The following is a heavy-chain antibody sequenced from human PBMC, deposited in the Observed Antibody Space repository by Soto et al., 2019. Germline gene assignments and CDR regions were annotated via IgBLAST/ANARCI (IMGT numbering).Heavy chain of an antibody. CDR2: IIPIFGTA. J-gene: IGHJ5*02. CDR1: GGTFSSYA. V-gene: IGHV1-69*13. Sequence: SVKVSCKASGGTFSSYAISWVRQAPGQGLEWMGGIIPIFGTANYAQKFQGRVTITADESTSTAYMELSSLRSEDTAVYYCARDLDNWNDRNWFDPWGQGTLVTVSS. D-gene: IGHD1-20*01. CDR3: ARDLDNWNDRNWFDP.